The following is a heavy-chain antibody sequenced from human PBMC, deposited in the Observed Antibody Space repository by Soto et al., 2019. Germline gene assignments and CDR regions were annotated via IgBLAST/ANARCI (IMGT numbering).Heavy chain of an antibody. V-gene: IGHV3-15*01. Sequence: KTGGSLRLSCAASGFTFSNAWMSWVRQAPGKGLEWVGRIKSKTDGGTTDYAAPVKGRFTISRDDSKNTLYLQMNSLKTEDTAVYYCTTLPGGVYYYYGMDVWGQGTTVTVSS. CDR1: GFTFSNAW. CDR3: TTLPGGVYYYYGMDV. D-gene: IGHD3-10*01. CDR2: IKSKTDGGTT. J-gene: IGHJ6*02.